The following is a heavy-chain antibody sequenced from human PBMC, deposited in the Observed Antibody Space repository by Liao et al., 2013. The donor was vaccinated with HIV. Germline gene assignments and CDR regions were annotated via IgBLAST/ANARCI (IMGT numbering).Heavy chain of an antibody. J-gene: IGHJ6*03. D-gene: IGHD5-12*01. V-gene: IGHV4-34*01. CDR1: GGSFSGHY. CDR3: ARSLRYYYYYYYMTS. CDR2: INHSGST. Sequence: QVQLQQWGAGLLKPSETLSLTCAVYGGSFSGHYWSWIRQPPGKGLEWIGEINHSGSTNYNPSLKSRVTISVDTSKNQFSLKLSSVTAADTAVYYCARSLRYYYYYYYMTSGQRDHGHRLL.